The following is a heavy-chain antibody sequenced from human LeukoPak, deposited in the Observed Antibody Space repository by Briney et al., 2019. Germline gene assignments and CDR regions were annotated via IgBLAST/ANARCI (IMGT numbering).Heavy chain of an antibody. J-gene: IGHJ4*02. CDR3: ARGGVAAKYYFDY. Sequence: KPSATLSLTCTVSGASISPLYWSWIRQAPGKALEFIGYIYDSGAANYNPSLKSRVTLSVDTSKNQFSLKLTSVTAADTAVYYCARGGVAAKYYFDYWGQGTLVTVSS. CDR2: IYDSGAA. CDR1: GASISPLY. V-gene: IGHV4-59*11. D-gene: IGHD6-13*01.